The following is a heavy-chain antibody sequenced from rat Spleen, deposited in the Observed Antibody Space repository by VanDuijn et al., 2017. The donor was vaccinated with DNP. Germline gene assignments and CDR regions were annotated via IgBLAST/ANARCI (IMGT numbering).Heavy chain of an antibody. Sequence: EVQLVETGGGLVQPGRSLKLSCVASGFTFSSYWMYWIRQAPGKGLEWVASINTDGGSTYYPDSVKGRFTISRNNAKSTLYLQMSSLRSEDMATYYCARWSSSHWYFDFWGPGTMVTVSS. J-gene: IGHJ1*01. V-gene: IGHV5-58*01. CDR1: GFTFSSYW. CDR2: INTDGGST. D-gene: IGHD1-2*01. CDR3: ARWSSSHWYFDF.